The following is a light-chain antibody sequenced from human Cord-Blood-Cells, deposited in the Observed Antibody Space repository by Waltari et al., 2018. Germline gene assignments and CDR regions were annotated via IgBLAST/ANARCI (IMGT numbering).Light chain of an antibody. V-gene: IGLV2-14*01. Sequence: QSALTQPASVSGSPGQSITISCTGTSSDVGGYNYVSWYQQHPGKAPKLMIYELSIRPSWVSNRFSGSKSGNTASLTISGLQAEDEADYYCSSYTSSSTQVVFGGGTKLTVL. CDR3: SSYTSSSTQVV. J-gene: IGLJ2*01. CDR2: ELS. CDR1: SSDVGGYNY.